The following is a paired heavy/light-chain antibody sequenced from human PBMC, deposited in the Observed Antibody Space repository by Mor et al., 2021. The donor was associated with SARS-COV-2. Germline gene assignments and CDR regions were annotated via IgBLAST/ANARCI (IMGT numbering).Heavy chain of an antibody. V-gene: IGHV5-51*01. J-gene: IGHJ3*02. CDR1: GYTFTDFW. CDR2: IYPADSDT. Sequence: EVQVVQSGAEVKKPGESLKISCKASGYTFTDFWIGWVRQMPGKGLEWMGSIYPADSDTRYSPSFQGQVTISADKSISTAYLQWSSLKASDTAMYYCAGRAFDIWGQGTMVAVSS. CDR3: AGRAFDI.
Light chain of an antibody. V-gene: IGKV3-11*01. CDR1: QSVSSY. CDR3: QQRTNWPRVS. CDR2: DAS. J-gene: IGKJ3*01. Sequence: EIVLTQSPATLSLSPGERATLSCRASQSVSSYLAWFQQKAGQAPRVLIYDASNRATGIPARFSGSGSGTDFTLTISNVEPEDFAVYYCQQRTNWPRVSFGPGTKVQIK.